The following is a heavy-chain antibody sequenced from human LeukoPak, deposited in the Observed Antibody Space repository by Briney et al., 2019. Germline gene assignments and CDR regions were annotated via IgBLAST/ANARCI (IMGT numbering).Heavy chain of an antibody. CDR2: IYYSGST. Sequence: PSETLYLTWTVSGGSISSYYWSWIRQPPGKGLEWIGYIYYSGSTNYNPSLKSRVTISVDTSKNQFSLKLSSVTAADTAVYYCARAHYSSSWYYFDYWGQGTLVTVSS. D-gene: IGHD6-13*01. V-gene: IGHV4-59*01. CDR1: GGSISSYY. J-gene: IGHJ4*02. CDR3: ARAHYSSSWYYFDY.